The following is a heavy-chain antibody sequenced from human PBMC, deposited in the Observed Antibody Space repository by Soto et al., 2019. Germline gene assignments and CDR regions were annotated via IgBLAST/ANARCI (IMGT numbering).Heavy chain of an antibody. J-gene: IGHJ3*02. CDR2: IDPSDSYT. D-gene: IGHD2-21*01. Sequence: GESLKISCKGSGYSFTSYWISWVRQMPGKGLEWMGRIDPSDSYTNYSPSFQGHVTISADKSISTAYLQWSSLKASDTAMYYCVSPLWWPAFEAFDIWGQGTMVTVSS. CDR3: VSPLWWPAFEAFDI. CDR1: GYSFTSYW. V-gene: IGHV5-10-1*01.